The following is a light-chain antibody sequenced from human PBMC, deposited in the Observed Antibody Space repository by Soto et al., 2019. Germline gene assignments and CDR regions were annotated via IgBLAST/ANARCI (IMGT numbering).Light chain of an antibody. CDR3: QQSFTTPYT. Sequence: DIQMTRSPSSLSASVGDRVTITCRASQTIAMYVNWFQQKPGKAPKPLIYTTSSLQSGVPPRFSGSGSETDFTLTISRLQPEDSATYYCQQSFTTPYTFGQGTKLEIK. CDR2: TTS. CDR1: QTIAMY. J-gene: IGKJ2*01. V-gene: IGKV1-39*01.